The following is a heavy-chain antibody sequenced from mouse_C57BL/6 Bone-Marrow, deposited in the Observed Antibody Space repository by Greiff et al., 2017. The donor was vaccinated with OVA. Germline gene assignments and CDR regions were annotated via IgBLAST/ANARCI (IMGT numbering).Heavy chain of an antibody. J-gene: IGHJ2*01. Sequence: QVQLKESGAELARPGASVKLSCKASGYTFTSYGISWVKQRTGQGLEWIGEIYPRSGNTYYNEKFKGKATLTADKSSSTAYMALRSLTSEDSAVYFCAREGGIYYYGSSYCYWGQGTTLTVSS. D-gene: IGHD1-1*01. CDR1: GYTFTSYG. CDR2: IYPRSGNT. V-gene: IGHV1-81*01. CDR3: AREGGIYYYGSSYCY.